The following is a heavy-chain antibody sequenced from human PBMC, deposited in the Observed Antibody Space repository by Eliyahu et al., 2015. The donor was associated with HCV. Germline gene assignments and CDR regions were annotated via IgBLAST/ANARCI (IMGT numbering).Heavy chain of an antibody. J-gene: IGHJ6*02. D-gene: IGHD4-17*01. Sequence: EVQLVESGGNFVQPGRSLRLSCAASGFTFNNYGMHWVRQAPGKGLEWVSGVLLDSGGIGYADSVKGRFTISRDNAKKSLYLQMNSLRPEDTALYYCVKDVKPGGADVWGQGTPVTVSS. CDR1: GFTFNNYG. CDR2: VLLDSGGI. CDR3: VKDVKPGGADV. V-gene: IGHV3-9*01.